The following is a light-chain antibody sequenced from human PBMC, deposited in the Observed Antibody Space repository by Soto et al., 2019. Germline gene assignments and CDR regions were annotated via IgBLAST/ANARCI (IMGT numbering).Light chain of an antibody. J-gene: IGLJ1*01. Sequence: QSALTQPRSVSGSPGQSVTISCTGTSSDVGGYNYVSWYQQHPGKAPKLMIYDVSKRPSGVPDRFSGSKSGNTASLTISGLQAEDEADYYCCSYAGSYIDYVFGTGTKLTVL. CDR3: CSYAGSYIDYV. V-gene: IGLV2-11*01. CDR1: SSDVGGYNY. CDR2: DVS.